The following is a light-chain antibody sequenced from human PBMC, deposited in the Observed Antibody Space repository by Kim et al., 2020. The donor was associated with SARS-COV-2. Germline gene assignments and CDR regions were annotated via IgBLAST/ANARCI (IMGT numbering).Light chain of an antibody. J-gene: IGKJ1*01. CDR3: QQYNSLWT. Sequence: SRSLRDRVTSTCRASQSIRGGLAWYQQKPGKAPKLLFYKTSILESGVPSRFSGSGSGTEFTLTISSLQPDDFATYYCQQYNSLWTFGQGAKVDIK. V-gene: IGKV1-5*03. CDR2: KTS. CDR1: QSIRGG.